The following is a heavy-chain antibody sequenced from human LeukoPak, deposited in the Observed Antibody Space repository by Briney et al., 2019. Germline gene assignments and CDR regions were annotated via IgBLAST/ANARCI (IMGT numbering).Heavy chain of an antibody. J-gene: IGHJ6*03. Sequence: GASVKVSCKASGGTFSSYAISWVRQAPGQGLEWMGGIIPIFGTANYAQKFQGRVTITADKSTSTAYMELSSLRSEDTAVYYCAKRDYITMVRGALNYYYMDVWGKGTTVTVSS. D-gene: IGHD3-10*01. CDR2: IIPIFGTA. CDR1: GGTFSSYA. V-gene: IGHV1-69*06. CDR3: AKRDYITMVRGALNYYYMDV.